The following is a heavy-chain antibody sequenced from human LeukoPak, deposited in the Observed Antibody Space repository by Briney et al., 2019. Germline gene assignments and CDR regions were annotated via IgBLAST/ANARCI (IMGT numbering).Heavy chain of an antibody. CDR3: AKDGSERSYYDFWSGYKGYYFDY. J-gene: IGHJ4*02. Sequence: AGGSLRLSGAASGFTFSSYGMHWVRQAPGKGLEWVAFIRYDGSNKYYADSVKGRFTISRDNSKNTLYLQMNSLRAEDTAVYYRAKDGSERSYYDFWSGYKGYYFDYWGQGTLVTVSS. CDR1: GFTFSSYG. D-gene: IGHD3-3*01. V-gene: IGHV3-30*02. CDR2: IRYDGSNK.